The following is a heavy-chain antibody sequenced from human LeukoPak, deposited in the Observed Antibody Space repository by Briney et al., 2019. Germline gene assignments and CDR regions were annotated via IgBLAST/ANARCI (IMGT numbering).Heavy chain of an antibody. Sequence: GGSLRLSCAASGFTFSSYWMSWVRQAPGKGLEWVANIKQDGSEKYYVDSVEGRFTISRDNAKNSLYLQMNSLRAEDTAVYYCARDGKGQLGIYYYYMDVWGKGTTVTVSS. CDR3: ARDGKGQLGIYYYYMDV. J-gene: IGHJ6*03. CDR1: GFTFSSYW. V-gene: IGHV3-7*01. CDR2: IKQDGSEK. D-gene: IGHD6-6*01.